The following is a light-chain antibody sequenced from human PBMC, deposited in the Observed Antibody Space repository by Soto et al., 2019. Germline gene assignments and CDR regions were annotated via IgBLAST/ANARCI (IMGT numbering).Light chain of an antibody. CDR3: SSFTSSMTNV. J-gene: IGLJ1*01. Sequence: QSVLTQPASVSGSPGQSITISCTGTSSDVGGYNSVSWYQQHPGKAHKLILYDVTDRPSGVSYRFSGSKSGNTASLTISGLQAADEADYFCSSFTSSMTNVFGSGTKLTVL. CDR2: DVT. CDR1: SSDVGGYNS. V-gene: IGLV2-14*01.